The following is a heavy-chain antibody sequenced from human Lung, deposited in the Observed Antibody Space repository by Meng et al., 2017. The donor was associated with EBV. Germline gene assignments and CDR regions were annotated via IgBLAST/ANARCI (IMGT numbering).Heavy chain of an antibody. V-gene: IGHV2-5*02. CDR3: AHLAWIQLWCLDP. D-gene: IGHD5-18*01. CDR2: IYWDNDK. J-gene: IGHJ5*02. CDR1: RFSISTSGVG. Sequence: QITLKQVRHSRVRPTQPLAPACTFSRFSISTSGVGVGWIRQSPGKALEWLAVIYWDNDKRYSPSLKNRLTITKDTSKNQVVLTMTNMDPVDTATYYCAHLAWIQLWCLDPWGQGTLVTVSS.